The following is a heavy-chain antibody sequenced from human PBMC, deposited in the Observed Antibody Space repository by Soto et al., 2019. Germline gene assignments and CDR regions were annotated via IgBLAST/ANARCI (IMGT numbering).Heavy chain of an antibody. CDR3: AMGPHTAMVHYYYYGMDV. Sequence: ASVKVSCKASGYTFTSYGISWVRQAPGQGLEWMGWISAYNGNTNYAQKLQGRVTMTTDTSTSTAYMELRSLRSDDTAVYYCAMGPHTAMVHYYYYGMDVWGQGTTVTVSS. J-gene: IGHJ6*02. V-gene: IGHV1-18*04. CDR2: ISAYNGNT. CDR1: GYTFTSYG. D-gene: IGHD5-18*01.